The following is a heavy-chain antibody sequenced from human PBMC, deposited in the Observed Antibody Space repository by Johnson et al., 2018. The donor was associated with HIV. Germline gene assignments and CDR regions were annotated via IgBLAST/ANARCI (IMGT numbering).Heavy chain of an antibody. V-gene: IGHV3-9*01. D-gene: IGHD1-14*01. CDR1: GFIYDDYA. CDR2: ISWNSGSI. J-gene: IGHJ3*02. Sequence: VQLVESGGGLVQPGRSLRLSCAASGFIYDDYAMHWVRQAPGKGLEWVSGISWNSGSIGYADSVKGRFTISRDNAKNYLYLQMKSLRSEDTAVYYCARGVSPERQAGPDAFDIWGQGTMVTVSS. CDR3: ARGVSPERQAGPDAFDI.